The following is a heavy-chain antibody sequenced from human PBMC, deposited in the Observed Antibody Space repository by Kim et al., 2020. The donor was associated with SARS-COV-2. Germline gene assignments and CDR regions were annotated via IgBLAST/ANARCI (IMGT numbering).Heavy chain of an antibody. J-gene: IGHJ5*02. D-gene: IGHD3-10*01. Sequence: YSQNFQGRLIITRDTSATTAYMELSRLTSKDTAVYFCAREGSGSYNWLDPWGQGTLVTVSS. V-gene: IGHV1-3*01. CDR3: AREGSGSYNWLDP.